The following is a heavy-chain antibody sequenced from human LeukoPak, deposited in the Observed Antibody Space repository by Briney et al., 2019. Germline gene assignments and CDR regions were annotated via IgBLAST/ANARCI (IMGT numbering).Heavy chain of an antibody. CDR1: GFTFSSYA. J-gene: IGHJ4*02. CDR2: ISGSGGST. Sequence: PGGSLRLSCAASGFTFSSYAMSWVRQAPGKGLEWVSAISGSGGSTYYADSVKGRFTISRDNAKNSLYLQMNSLRAEDTALYYCARDSPGIAAAGNQAGTLYWGQGTLVTVSS. V-gene: IGHV3-23*01. D-gene: IGHD6-13*01. CDR3: ARDSPGIAAAGNQAGTLY.